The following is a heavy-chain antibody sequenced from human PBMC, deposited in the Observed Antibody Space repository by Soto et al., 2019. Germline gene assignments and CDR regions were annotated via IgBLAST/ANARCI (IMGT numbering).Heavy chain of an antibody. V-gene: IGHV3-74*01. Sequence: EVQLVESGGGLVQPGGSLRLSCEASGFSFSTFWMHWVRQAPGKGLVWVSRINSDGSSTYYADYVKGRVTISRDNSKNTLYLQLNSLRTEDKAGYDCARDFESWGQGTLVTVSS. J-gene: IGHJ4*02. CDR1: GFSFSTFW. CDR3: ARDFES. CDR2: INSDGSST.